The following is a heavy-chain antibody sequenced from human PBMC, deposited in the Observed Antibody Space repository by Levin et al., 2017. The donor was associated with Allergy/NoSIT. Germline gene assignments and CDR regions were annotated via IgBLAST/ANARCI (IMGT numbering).Heavy chain of an antibody. CDR2: ISSSSRYK. Sequence: MPGGSLRLSCAASGFIFNIYSMNWVRQAPGKGLEWVSSISSSSRYKYYADSLKGRFTVSRDNGKNSLYLQINSLGVEDTAVYYCVSRAKDLDVWGQGTTVTVSS. D-gene: IGHD2-15*01. CDR1: GFIFNIYS. V-gene: IGHV3-21*01. J-gene: IGHJ6*02. CDR3: VSRAKDLDV.